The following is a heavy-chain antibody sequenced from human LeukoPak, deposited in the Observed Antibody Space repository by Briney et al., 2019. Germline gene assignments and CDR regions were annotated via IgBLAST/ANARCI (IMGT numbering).Heavy chain of an antibody. Sequence: GGSLRLSCAASGFTFSSYAMHWVRQAPGKGLEYVSANSSNGGSTYYANSVKGRFTISRDNSKNTLYLQMGSLRAEDMAVYYCARVAGNSRAFDIWGQGTMVTVSS. CDR3: ARVAGNSRAFDI. CDR2: NSSNGGST. D-gene: IGHD2/OR15-2a*01. V-gene: IGHV3-64*01. J-gene: IGHJ3*02. CDR1: GFTFSSYA.